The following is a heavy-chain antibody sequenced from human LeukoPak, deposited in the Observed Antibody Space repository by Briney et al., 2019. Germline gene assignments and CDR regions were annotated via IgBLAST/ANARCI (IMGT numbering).Heavy chain of an antibody. CDR3: ARVGVDYSGNVIKYYFDY. V-gene: IGHV4-34*01. CDR1: GGSFSGYY. D-gene: IGHD4-23*01. J-gene: IGHJ4*02. CDR2: INHGGST. Sequence: SETLSLTCAVYGGSFSGYYWSWIRQPPGKGLEWIGEINHGGSTNYNPSLKSRVTISVDTSKNQFSLKLSSVIAADTAVYYCARVGVDYSGNVIKYYFDYWGQGTLVTVSS.